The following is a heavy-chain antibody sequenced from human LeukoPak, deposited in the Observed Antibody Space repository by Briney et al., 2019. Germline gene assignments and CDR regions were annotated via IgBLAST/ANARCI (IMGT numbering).Heavy chain of an antibody. Sequence: PSGTLSLTCAVSGGSISSSNWWSWVRQPPGKGLEWIGEIYHSGSTNYNPSLKSRVTISVDTSKNQFSLKLSSVTAADTAVYYCARHKSNVGYCSGSTCYWWFDPWGQGTLVTASS. J-gene: IGHJ5*02. CDR1: GGSISSSNW. V-gene: IGHV4-4*02. CDR2: IYHSGST. D-gene: IGHD2-15*01. CDR3: ARHKSNVGYCSGSTCYWWFDP.